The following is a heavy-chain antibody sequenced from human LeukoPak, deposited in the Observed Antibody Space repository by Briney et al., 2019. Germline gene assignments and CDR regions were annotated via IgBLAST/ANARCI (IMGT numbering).Heavy chain of an antibody. CDR3: ARVNRYYGSGIRY. D-gene: IGHD3-10*01. V-gene: IGHV4-34*01. Sequence: SETLSLTCAVYGGSFSGYYWSWIRQPPGKGLEWIGEINHSGSTNYNPSLKSRVTISVDTSKNQFSLKLSSVTAADTAVYYCARVNRYYGSGIRYWGQGTLVTVSS. CDR1: GGSFSGYY. J-gene: IGHJ4*02. CDR2: INHSGST.